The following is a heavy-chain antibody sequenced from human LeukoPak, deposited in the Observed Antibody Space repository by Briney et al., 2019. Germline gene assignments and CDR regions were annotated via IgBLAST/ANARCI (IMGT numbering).Heavy chain of an antibody. CDR3: AIRSGSYWTFDY. Sequence: SDTLSLTCAVSGYSISSTNWWGWIRPPPGKGLEWIGYIYYSGSTYYNPSLQSRVTMSVDTSKNQFSLKLSSVTAVDTAVYYCAIRSGSYWTFDYWGQGTLVTVSS. CDR1: GYSISSTNW. V-gene: IGHV4-28*01. CDR2: IYYSGST. D-gene: IGHD1-26*01. J-gene: IGHJ4*02.